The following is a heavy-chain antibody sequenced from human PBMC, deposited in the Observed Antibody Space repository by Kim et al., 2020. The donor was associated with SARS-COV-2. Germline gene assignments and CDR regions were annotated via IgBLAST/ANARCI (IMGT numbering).Heavy chain of an antibody. D-gene: IGHD4-17*01. J-gene: IGHJ4*02. V-gene: IGHV3-23*01. CDR3: AKDLKAGLTVPIFDY. Sequence: DSVKGRFTISRDKSKNTLYLQMNSLRAEDTAVYYCAKDLKAGLTVPIFDYGGQGTLVTVSS.